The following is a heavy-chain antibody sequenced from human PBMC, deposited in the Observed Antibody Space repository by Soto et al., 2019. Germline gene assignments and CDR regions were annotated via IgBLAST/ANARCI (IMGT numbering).Heavy chain of an antibody. Sequence: SVKVSCKASGGTFSSYTISWVRQAPGQGLEWMGRIIPILGIANYAQKFQGRVTITADKSTSTAYMELSSLRSEDTAVYYCASPIAAAGYYYYGMDVWGQGTTVTVSS. CDR2: IIPILGIA. V-gene: IGHV1-69*02. CDR1: GGTFSSYT. J-gene: IGHJ6*02. D-gene: IGHD6-13*01. CDR3: ASPIAAAGYYYYGMDV.